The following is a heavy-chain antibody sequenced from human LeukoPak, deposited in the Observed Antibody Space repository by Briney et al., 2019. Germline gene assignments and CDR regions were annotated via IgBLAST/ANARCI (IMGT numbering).Heavy chain of an antibody. D-gene: IGHD1-1*01. J-gene: IGHJ6*03. CDR2: IVPIFGTA. CDR3: ARGQLSYYYYMDV. Sequence: GASVKVSCKASGGTFSSYAISWVRQAPGQGLEWMGGIVPIFGTANYAQKFQGRVTITTDESTSTAYMELSSLRSEDTAVYYCARGQLSYYYYMDVWGKGTTVTVSS. V-gene: IGHV1-69*05. CDR1: GGTFSSYA.